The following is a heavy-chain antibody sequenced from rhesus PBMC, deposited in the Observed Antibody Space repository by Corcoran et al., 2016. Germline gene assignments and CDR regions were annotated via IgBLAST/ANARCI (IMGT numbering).Heavy chain of an antibody. CDR1: GGSISGGYY. Sequence: QVQLQESGPGLVKPSETLSLTCAVSGGSISGGYYWGWIRHNPGKGLEWIGNIHGNSASTYYNPSLKSRVTISKDTSKNQFSLKLSSVTAADTAVYYCARVKIQWVQLLWYLDIWGPGTPITISS. D-gene: IGHD5-24*01. CDR2: IHGNSAST. V-gene: IGHV4S7*01. J-gene: IGHJ2*01. CDR3: ARVKIQWVQLLWYLDI.